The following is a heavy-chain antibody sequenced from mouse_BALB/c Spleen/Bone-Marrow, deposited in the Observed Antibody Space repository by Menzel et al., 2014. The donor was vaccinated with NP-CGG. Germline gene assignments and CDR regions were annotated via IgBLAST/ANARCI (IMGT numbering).Heavy chain of an antibody. CDR3: ARPETGSWFAY. Sequence: EVKLQESGGGLVQPGGSLKISCAASGFDFSRYWMNWVRQAPGKGLEWIGEINPDSSMINYTPSLKDKFIISRDNAKNTLFLQMSKVKSEDTALYYCARPETGSWFAYWGHGTLVTVSA. CDR2: INPDSSMI. V-gene: IGHV4-1*02. CDR1: GFDFSRYW. D-gene: IGHD4-1*01. J-gene: IGHJ3*01.